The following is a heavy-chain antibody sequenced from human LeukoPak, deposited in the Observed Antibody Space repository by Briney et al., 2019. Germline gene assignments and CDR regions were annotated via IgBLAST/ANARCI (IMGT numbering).Heavy chain of an antibody. CDR2: IYSGGST. Sequence: GGSLRLSCAASGFTVSSNYMSWVRQAPGKGLEWVSVIYSGGSTYYADSVKGRFTISRDDSKNTLYLQMNSLKTEDTAVYYCTTHPIDYDFWSGYYMKPLYYFDYWGQGTLVTVSS. D-gene: IGHD3-3*01. CDR3: TTHPIDYDFWSGYYMKPLYYFDY. J-gene: IGHJ4*02. CDR1: GFTVSSNY. V-gene: IGHV3-66*01.